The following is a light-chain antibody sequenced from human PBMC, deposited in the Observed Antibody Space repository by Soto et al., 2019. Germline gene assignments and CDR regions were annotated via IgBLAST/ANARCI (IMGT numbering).Light chain of an antibody. Sequence: AIRMTQSPSSLSASTGDRVTITCRASQDISSYLAWYRQKPGKAPKLLIYAASTLQSGVPSRFSGSGSGTDFTLTISCLQSEDFATYYCQQYYNYPLTFGGGTKVDIK. J-gene: IGKJ4*01. CDR1: QDISSY. CDR2: AAS. V-gene: IGKV1-8*01. CDR3: QQYYNYPLT.